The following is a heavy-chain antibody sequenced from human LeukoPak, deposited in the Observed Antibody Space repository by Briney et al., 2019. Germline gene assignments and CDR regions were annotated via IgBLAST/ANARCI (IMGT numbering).Heavy chain of an antibody. J-gene: IGHJ4*02. CDR3: ARRYYDSSGYLDY. D-gene: IGHD3-22*01. CDR1: GSTVSSNY. CDR2: ISSSSSYI. V-gene: IGHV3-21*01. Sequence: GGSLRLSCAASGSTVSSNYMSWVRQAPGKGLEWVSSISSSSSYIYYADSVKGRFTISRDNAKNSLYLQMNSLRAEDTAVYHCARRYYDSSGYLDYWGQGTLVTVSS.